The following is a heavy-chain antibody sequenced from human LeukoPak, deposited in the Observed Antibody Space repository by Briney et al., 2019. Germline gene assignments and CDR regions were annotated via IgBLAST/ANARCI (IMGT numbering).Heavy chain of an antibody. CDR1: GGXVSNDNYY. Sequence: PSETLSLTCTVSGGXVSNDNYYWSWIRQPPGKGLEWIGYIYYSGSTNYNPSLKSRVTISVDTSKNQFSLKLTSVTAADTAVYYCARVRGSNWFDPWGQGTLVTVSS. J-gene: IGHJ5*02. CDR3: ARVRGSNWFDP. D-gene: IGHD3-16*01. CDR2: IYYSGST. V-gene: IGHV4-61*01.